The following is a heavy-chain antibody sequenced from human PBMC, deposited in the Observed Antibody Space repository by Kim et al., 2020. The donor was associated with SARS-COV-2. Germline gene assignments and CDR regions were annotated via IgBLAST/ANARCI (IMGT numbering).Heavy chain of an antibody. Sequence: SETLSLTCAVYGGSFSGYYWSWIRQPPGKGLEWIGEINHSGSTNYNPSLKSRVTISVDTSKNQFSLKLSSVTAADTAVYYCARADRAEMATIGNRFRYYFDYWGQGTLVTVSS. J-gene: IGHJ4*02. CDR3: ARADRAEMATIGNRFRYYFDY. CDR2: INHSGST. CDR1: GGSFSGYY. V-gene: IGHV4-34*01. D-gene: IGHD5-12*01.